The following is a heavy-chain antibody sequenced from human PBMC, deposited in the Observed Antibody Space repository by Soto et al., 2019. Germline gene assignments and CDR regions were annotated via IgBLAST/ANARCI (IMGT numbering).Heavy chain of an antibody. J-gene: IGHJ4*02. CDR2: IDYSGST. V-gene: IGHV4-30-4*01. Sequence: QVQLQEAGPGLVKPSQTLSLTCTVSGGSISSGSYYWSWIRQPPGKGLEWIGYIDYSGSTYYNPSLKSRVTISVDTSKNQFSLKLSSVTAADTAVYYFSRGGFGIPTFYDYWGPGTLVTGSP. D-gene: IGHD3-10*01. CDR1: GGSISSGSYY. CDR3: SRGGFGIPTFYDY.